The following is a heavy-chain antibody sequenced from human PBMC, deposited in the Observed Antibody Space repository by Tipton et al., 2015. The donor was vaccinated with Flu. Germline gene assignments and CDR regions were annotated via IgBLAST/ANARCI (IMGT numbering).Heavy chain of an antibody. CDR3: ASGGGSGWYLAGSY. V-gene: IGHV4-39*01. Sequence: TLSLTCTVSGGSISSSSYYWGWIRQPPGKGLEWIGSIYYSGSTYYNPSLKSRVTISVDTSKNQFSLKLSSVTAADTAVYYCASGGGSGWYLAGSYWGQGTLVTVSS. D-gene: IGHD6-19*01. CDR1: GGSISSSSYY. CDR2: IYYSGST. J-gene: IGHJ4*02.